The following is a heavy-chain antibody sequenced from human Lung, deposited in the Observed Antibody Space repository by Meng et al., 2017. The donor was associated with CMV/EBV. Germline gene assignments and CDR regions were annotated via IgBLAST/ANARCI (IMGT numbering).Heavy chain of an antibody. CDR3: ARASYGSGSPLGESWFDP. V-gene: IGHV4-31*03. D-gene: IGHD3-10*01. CDR1: GGSFSGVGYY. Sequence: LQESDPGLVKRSKTLSLTGTVPGGSFSGVGYYWSWVRQHPGRSLEWIGYIHSSGSTYYSPSLRCRRTISVDTSKNQFSQELSAVTAADTAVYYCARASYGSGSPLGESWFDPWGQGTLVTVSS. J-gene: IGHJ5*02. CDR2: IHSSGST.